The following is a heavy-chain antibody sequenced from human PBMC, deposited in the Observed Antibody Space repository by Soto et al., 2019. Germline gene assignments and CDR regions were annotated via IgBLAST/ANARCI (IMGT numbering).Heavy chain of an antibody. CDR3: ARDGCLGDSSGYYYGMAY. CDR1: GYTFNNYG. Sequence: QVHLVQSGDEVRRPGASVKVSCKASGYTFNNYGFNWVRQAPGQGLEWMAWINAYNGDTNYAQNLQGRLTVTTDRSTSTAHMELRSLRSDDTAVYYCARDGCLGDSSGYYYGMAYWGQGTLVTVSS. V-gene: IGHV1-18*01. CDR2: INAYNGDT. J-gene: IGHJ4*02. D-gene: IGHD3-22*01.